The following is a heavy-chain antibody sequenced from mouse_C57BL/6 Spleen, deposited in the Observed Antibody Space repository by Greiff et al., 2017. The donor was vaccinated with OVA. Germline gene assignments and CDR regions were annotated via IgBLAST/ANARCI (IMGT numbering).Heavy chain of an antibody. V-gene: IGHV1-39*01. CDR3: ARSSTMVTTDPYWYFDV. CDR1: GYSFTDYN. Sequence: EVQLQESGPELVKPGASVKISCKASGYSFTDYNMNWVKQSNGKSLEWIGVINPNYGTTSYNQKFKGKATLTVDQSSSTAYMQLNSLTSEDSAVYYCARSSTMVTTDPYWYFDVWGTGTTVTVSS. J-gene: IGHJ1*03. D-gene: IGHD2-2*01. CDR2: INPNYGTT.